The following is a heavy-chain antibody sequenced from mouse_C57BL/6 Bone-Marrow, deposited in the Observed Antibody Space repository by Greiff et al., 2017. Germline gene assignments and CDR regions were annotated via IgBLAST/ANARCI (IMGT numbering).Heavy chain of an antibody. V-gene: IGHV5-9-1*02. D-gene: IGHD2-3*01. CDR3: TRDGGYDLVSPYYFDY. CDR1: GFTFSSYA. J-gene: IGHJ2*01. CDR2: ISSGGDYI. Sequence: EVKLVESGEGLVKPGGSLKLSCAASGFTFSSYAMSWVRQTPEKRLEWVAYISSGGDYIYYADTVKGRFTISRDNARNTLYLQMSSLKSEDTAMYYGTRDGGYDLVSPYYFDYWGQGTTLTVSS.